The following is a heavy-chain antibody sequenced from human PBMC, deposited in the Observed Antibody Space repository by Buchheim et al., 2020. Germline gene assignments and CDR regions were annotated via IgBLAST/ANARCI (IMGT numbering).Heavy chain of an antibody. J-gene: IGHJ4*02. Sequence: EVQLVESGGGLVQPGGSLRLSCAASGFTFSSYSMNWVRQAPGKGLEWVSYISSSSSTIYYADSVKGRFTISIDNDKNSLYLQMNSLRAEDTAVYYCARVFLYGGNSDWGQGTL. CDR3: ARVFLYGGNSD. CDR2: ISSSSSTI. CDR1: GFTFSSYS. D-gene: IGHD4-23*01. V-gene: IGHV3-48*01.